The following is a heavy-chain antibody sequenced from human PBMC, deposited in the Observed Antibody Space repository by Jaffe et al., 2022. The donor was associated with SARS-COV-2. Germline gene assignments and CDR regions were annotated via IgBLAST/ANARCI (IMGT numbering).Heavy chain of an antibody. Sequence: EVQLVESGGGLVQPGRSLRLSCAASGFTFDDYAMHWVRQAPGKGLEWVSGISWNSGSIGYADSVKGRFTISRDNAKNSLYLQMNSLRAEDTALYYCAKDGTRFLEWLFSGFDPWGQGTLVTVSS. CDR2: ISWNSGSI. CDR3: AKDGTRFLEWLFSGFDP. J-gene: IGHJ5*02. D-gene: IGHD3-3*01. V-gene: IGHV3-9*01. CDR1: GFTFDDYA.